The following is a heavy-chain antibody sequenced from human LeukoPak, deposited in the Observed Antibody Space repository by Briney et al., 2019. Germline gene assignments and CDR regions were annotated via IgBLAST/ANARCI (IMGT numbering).Heavy chain of an antibody. Sequence: GSLELSFAASGFPLNGYWIHLGRQAPRKGLVWVARINPDGSTTSYADSVKGRFTISRDNAKNTLFLQMNSLRAEDTAVYYCARDFHGDHDYWGQGTLVTVSS. CDR3: ARDFHGDHDY. CDR1: GFPLNGYW. V-gene: IGHV3-74*01. D-gene: IGHD4-17*01. CDR2: INPDGSTT. J-gene: IGHJ4*02.